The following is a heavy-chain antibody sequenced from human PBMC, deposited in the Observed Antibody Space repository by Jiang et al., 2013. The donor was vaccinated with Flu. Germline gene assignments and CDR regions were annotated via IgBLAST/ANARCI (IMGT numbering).Heavy chain of an antibody. Sequence: PGRSLRLSCAASGFTFSTYVMHWVRQAPGKGLEWVAIISYDGSNKYYADSVKGRFTISRDNSKNTLDLEMNSLRAEDTAVYYCARMGDDSKQYFDYWGQGTLVTVSS. D-gene: IGHD3-16*01. CDR1: GFTFSTYV. J-gene: IGHJ4*02. CDR3: ARMGDDSKQYFDY. CDR2: ISYDGSNK. V-gene: IGHV3-30-3*01.